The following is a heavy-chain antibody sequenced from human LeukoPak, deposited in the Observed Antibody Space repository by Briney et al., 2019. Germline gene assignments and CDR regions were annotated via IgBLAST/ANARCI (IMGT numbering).Heavy chain of an antibody. CDR3: ARASSSWSLVDY. CDR2: IYYSGGT. D-gene: IGHD6-13*01. Sequence: SETLSLTCTVSGGSISSYYWSWIRQPPGKGLEWIGYIYYSGGTNYNPSLKSRVTISVDTSKNQFSLKLSSVTAADTAVYYCARASSSWSLVDYWGQGTLVTVSS. J-gene: IGHJ4*02. V-gene: IGHV4-59*01. CDR1: GGSISSYY.